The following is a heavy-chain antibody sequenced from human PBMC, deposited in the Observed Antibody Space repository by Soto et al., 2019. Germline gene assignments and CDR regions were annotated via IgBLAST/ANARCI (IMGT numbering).Heavy chain of an antibody. J-gene: IGHJ4*02. CDR3: ARRYSSSFDY. Sequence: SETLSLTCTVSGGSISSSSYYWGWIRQPPGKGLEWIGSIYYSGSTYYNPSLKSRVTISVDTSKNQFSLKLSSVTAADTAVYYCARRYSSSFDYWGQGTLVTVSS. V-gene: IGHV4-39*01. CDR1: GGSISSSSYY. D-gene: IGHD6-13*01. CDR2: IYYSGST.